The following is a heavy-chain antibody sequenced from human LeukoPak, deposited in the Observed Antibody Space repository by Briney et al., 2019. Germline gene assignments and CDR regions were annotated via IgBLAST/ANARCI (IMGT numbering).Heavy chain of an antibody. Sequence: GSLRLSCAVSGFTFSSYEMNWVRQAPGKGLEWVSHISNRGSTIDYADSVKGRFTVSRDNAKNSLYLQMNRLRAEDTAVYYCARGVYCSGGSCSFKFDYWGQGTLVTVSS. J-gene: IGHJ4*02. D-gene: IGHD2-15*01. V-gene: IGHV3-48*03. CDR3: ARGVYCSGGSCSFKFDY. CDR1: GFTFSSYE. CDR2: ISNRGSTI.